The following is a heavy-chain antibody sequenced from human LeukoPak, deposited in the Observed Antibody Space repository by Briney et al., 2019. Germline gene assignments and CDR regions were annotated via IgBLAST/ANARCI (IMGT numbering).Heavy chain of an antibody. V-gene: IGHV3-23*01. Sequence: GGSLRRSCAASGFTFSSYAMSWVRQAPGKGLEWVSAISGSGGSTYYADSVKGRFTISRDNSKNTLYLQMNSLRAEDTAVYYCAKDYGLVVITYFDYWGQGTLVTVSS. CDR3: AKDYGLVVITYFDY. D-gene: IGHD3-22*01. J-gene: IGHJ4*02. CDR2: ISGSGGST. CDR1: GFTFSSYA.